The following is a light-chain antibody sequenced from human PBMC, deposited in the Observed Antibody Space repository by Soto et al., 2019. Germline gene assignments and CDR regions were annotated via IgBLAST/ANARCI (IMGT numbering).Light chain of an antibody. V-gene: IGLV1-51*01. Sequence: QSVLTQPPSVSAAPGQKVTISCSGSSSNIGTYYVSWYQHVPGTAPKLLIYDNNERPSGIPDRFSGSQSGTSATLGITGIQTEEEAEYQCGTWDSRRSAVVFGGGTKFTCL. CDR2: DNN. CDR3: GTWDSRRSAVV. J-gene: IGLJ2*01. CDR1: SSNIGTYY.